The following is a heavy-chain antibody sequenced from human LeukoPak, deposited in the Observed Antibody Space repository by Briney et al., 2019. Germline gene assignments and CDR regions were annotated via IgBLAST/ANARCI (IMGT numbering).Heavy chain of an antibody. J-gene: IGHJ4*02. Sequence: PSETLSLTCAVYGGSFSGYYWSWVRQPPGKGLEWIGEINHSGSTNYNPSLTSRVTISVDTSKNQFSLKLSSVTAADTAVYYCARGGLRVIDYWGQGTLVTVSS. D-gene: IGHD5-12*01. V-gene: IGHV4-34*01. CDR2: INHSGST. CDR3: ARGGLRVIDY. CDR1: GGSFSGYY.